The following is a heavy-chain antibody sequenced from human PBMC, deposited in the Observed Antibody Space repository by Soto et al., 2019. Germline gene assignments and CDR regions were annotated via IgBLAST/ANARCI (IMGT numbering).Heavy chain of an antibody. CDR1: GGTFSSYA. V-gene: IGHV1-69*12. CDR2: IIPIFGTA. CDR3: AGDGGRSGSIAARWAS. Sequence: QVQLVQSGAEVKKPGSSVKVSCKASGGTFSSYAISWVRQVPGQGLEWMGGIIPIFGTANYAQKFQGRVTIAADESTSTAYMELSSLRSEDTAVDYGAGDGGRSGSIAARWASWGQGTLVTVSS. J-gene: IGHJ5*02. D-gene: IGHD6-6*01.